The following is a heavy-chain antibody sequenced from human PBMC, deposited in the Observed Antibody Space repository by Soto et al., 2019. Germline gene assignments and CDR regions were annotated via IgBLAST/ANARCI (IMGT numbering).Heavy chain of an antibody. CDR3: ARDSREYCGGDCYWDY. CDR2: IIPILGIA. CDR1: GGTFSSYT. Sequence: QVQLVQSGAAVKKPGSSVKVSCKASGGTFSSYTISWVRQAPGQGLEWMGRIIPILGIANYAQKFQGRVTITADKSTSTAYMELSSLRSEDTAVYYCARDSREYCGGDCYWDYWGQGTLVTVSS. J-gene: IGHJ4*02. V-gene: IGHV1-69*08. D-gene: IGHD2-21*02.